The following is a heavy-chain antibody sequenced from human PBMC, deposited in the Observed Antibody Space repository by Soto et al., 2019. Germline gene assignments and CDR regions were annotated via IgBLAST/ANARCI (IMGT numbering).Heavy chain of an antibody. CDR3: ARDPEGHGSGSLYFDY. CDR1: GYTFTGYY. CDR2: INPNSGGT. Sequence: ASVKVSCKASGYTFTGYYIHWVRQAPGQGLEWMGWINPNSGGTNYAQKFQGWVTMTRDTSISTAYMELSRLRSDDTAVYYCARDPEGHGSGSLYFDYWGQGTLVTVS. J-gene: IGHJ4*02. V-gene: IGHV1-2*04. D-gene: IGHD3-10*01.